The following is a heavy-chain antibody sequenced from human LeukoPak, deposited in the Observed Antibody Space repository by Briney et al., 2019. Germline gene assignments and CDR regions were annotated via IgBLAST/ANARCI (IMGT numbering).Heavy chain of an antibody. J-gene: IGHJ4*02. V-gene: IGHV3-21*01. Sequence: GGSLRLSCAASGFTFSSYSMNWVRQAPGKGLEWVSSISSSSSDIYYADSVKGRFTISRDNAKNSLYLQMNSLRAEDTAVYYCARAPYVYSGHHDYWGQGTLVTVSS. CDR3: ARAPYVYSGHHDY. CDR2: ISSSSSDI. CDR1: GFTFSSYS. D-gene: IGHD3-16*01.